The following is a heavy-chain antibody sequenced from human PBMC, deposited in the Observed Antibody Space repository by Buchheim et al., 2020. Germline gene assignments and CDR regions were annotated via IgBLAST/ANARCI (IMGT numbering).Heavy chain of an antibody. CDR2: INHSGST. CDR3: ARADYYGSGTYAFDI. V-gene: IGHV4-34*01. Sequence: QVQLQQWGAGLLKPSETLSLTCAVYGGSFSGYYWSWIRQPPGKGLEWIGEINHSGSTNYNPSLKSRVTISVDTSKNQFSLKLSSVTAADTAVYYCARADYYGSGTYAFDIWGQGT. CDR1: GGSFSGYY. D-gene: IGHD3-10*01. J-gene: IGHJ3*02.